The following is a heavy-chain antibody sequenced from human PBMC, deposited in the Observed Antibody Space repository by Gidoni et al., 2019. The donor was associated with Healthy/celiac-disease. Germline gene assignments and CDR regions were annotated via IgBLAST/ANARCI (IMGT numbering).Heavy chain of an antibody. Sequence: EVQLLESGGGLVQPGGSLRLSCAASGFTFSSYAMSWVRQAPGKGLEWVSAISGSGGSTYYADSVKGRFTISRDNSKNTLYLQMNSLRAEDTAVYYCAKDGTRGIAVAEIPAHWYFDLWGRGTLVTVSS. CDR2: ISGSGGST. CDR3: AKDGTRGIAVAEIPAHWYFDL. CDR1: GFTFSSYA. D-gene: IGHD6-19*01. J-gene: IGHJ2*01. V-gene: IGHV3-23*01.